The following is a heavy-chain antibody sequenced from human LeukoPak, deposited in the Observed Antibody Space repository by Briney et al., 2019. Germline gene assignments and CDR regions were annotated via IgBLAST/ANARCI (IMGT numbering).Heavy chain of an antibody. V-gene: IGHV4-30-4*08. Sequence: SETLSLTCTVSGGSISSGDYYWSWIRQPPGKGLEWIGYIYYSGSTYYNPSLKSRVTISVDTSKNQFSLKLGSVTAADTAVYYCARVFSGNPNYWGQGTLVTVSS. CDR3: ARVFSGNPNY. J-gene: IGHJ4*02. CDR1: GGSISSGDYY. CDR2: IYYSGST. D-gene: IGHD4-23*01.